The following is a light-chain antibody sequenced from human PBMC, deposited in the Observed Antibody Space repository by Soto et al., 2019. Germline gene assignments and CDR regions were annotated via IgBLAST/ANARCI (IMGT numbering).Light chain of an antibody. CDR3: QQYYNLLFT. CDR1: QDISNY. CDR2: DAS. V-gene: IGKV1-33*01. Sequence: DIQMTQSPSSLSASVGDRVTITCQASQDISNYLNWYQQKPGKAPQPLIYDASNLETGVPSRFSGSGSGTDFTFTISSPQPEDIATYYCQQYYNLLFTFGPGTKVDIK. J-gene: IGKJ3*01.